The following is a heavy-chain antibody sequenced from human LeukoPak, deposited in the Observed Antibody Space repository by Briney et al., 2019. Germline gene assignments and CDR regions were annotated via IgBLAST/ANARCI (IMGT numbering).Heavy chain of an antibody. CDR1: GFAFSSYG. J-gene: IGHJ4*02. V-gene: IGHV3-30*18. CDR2: ISYDGSNK. D-gene: IGHD6-19*01. CDR3: AKDRIAVAGGIVY. Sequence: GGSLRLSCAASGFAFSSYGMHWVRQAPGKGLEWVAVISYDGSNKYYADSVKGRFTISRDNSKNTLYLQMNSLRAEDTAVYYCAKDRIAVAGGIVYWGQGTLVTVSS.